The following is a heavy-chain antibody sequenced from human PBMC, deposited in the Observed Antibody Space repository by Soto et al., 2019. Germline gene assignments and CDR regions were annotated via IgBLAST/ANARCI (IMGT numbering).Heavy chain of an antibody. CDR2: ISGSGGST. J-gene: IGHJ6*02. D-gene: IGHD6-19*01. CDR1: GFTFSSYA. V-gene: IGHV3-23*01. CDR3: AKVGLGSTDYYYYGMDV. Sequence: GGSLRLSCAASGFTFSSYAMSWVRQAPGKGLEWVSAISGSGGSTYYADSVKGRFTISRDNSKNTLYLQMNSLRAEDTAVYYCAKVGLGSTDYYYYGMDVWGQGTTVTVSS.